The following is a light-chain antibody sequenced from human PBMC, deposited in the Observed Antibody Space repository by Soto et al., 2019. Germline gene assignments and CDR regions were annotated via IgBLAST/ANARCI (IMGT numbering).Light chain of an antibody. CDR3: QQYGSSLWT. CDR2: GAS. Sequence: EIVLTQSPGTLYLSPGESATLSCRASQSVSSSYLAWYQQKAGQAPRLLIHGASSRATGISDRFSGSGSGTDFVLTISRLEPEDFAVYYCQQYGSSLWTFGQGTKVEIK. V-gene: IGKV3-20*01. CDR1: QSVSSSY. J-gene: IGKJ1*01.